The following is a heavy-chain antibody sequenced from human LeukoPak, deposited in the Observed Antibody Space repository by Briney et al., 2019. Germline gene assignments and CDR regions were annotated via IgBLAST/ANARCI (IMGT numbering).Heavy chain of an antibody. CDR3: ARDVVVGAQGY. V-gene: IGHV3-7*01. Sequence: GGNVSFTCAAAGFTFCTFRMIWVRQAPGQGREGVTNLKQDGREKSYVVHVRGRFTTSRDNAKNSLYLQINSLRAEDTAVYYCARDVVVGAQGYWGQGPLVTVSS. J-gene: IGHJ4*02. CDR2: LKQDGREK. CDR1: GFTFCTFR. D-gene: IGHD2-15*01.